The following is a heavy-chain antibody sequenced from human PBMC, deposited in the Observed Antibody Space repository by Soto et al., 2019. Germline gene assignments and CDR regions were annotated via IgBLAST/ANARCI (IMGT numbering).Heavy chain of an antibody. CDR2: IIPILGIA. CDR1: GGTFSSYT. J-gene: IGHJ3*02. V-gene: IGHV1-69*02. CDR3: ADIEYSSSRHAFDI. D-gene: IGHD6-6*01. Sequence: ASVKVSCKASGGTFSSYTISWVRQAPGQGLEWMGRIIPILGIANYAQKFQGRVTITADKSTSTAYMELSSLRSEDTAVYYSADIEYSSSRHAFDIWGQGTMVTVSS.